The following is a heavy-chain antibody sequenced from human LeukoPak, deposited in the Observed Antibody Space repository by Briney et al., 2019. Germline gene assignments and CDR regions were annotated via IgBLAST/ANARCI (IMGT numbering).Heavy chain of an antibody. D-gene: IGHD3-10*01. J-gene: IGHJ4*02. Sequence: PSETLSLTCAVYGGSFSAYYWSWIRQPPGKGLEWIGSINYSGSTFYNPSLKSRVTISVDTSKNQFSLILSSVTAADTAVYFCARARLSIVRGITNFDYWGQGTVVTVSS. CDR1: GGSFSAYY. CDR2: INYSGST. CDR3: ARARLSIVRGITNFDY. V-gene: IGHV4-34*01.